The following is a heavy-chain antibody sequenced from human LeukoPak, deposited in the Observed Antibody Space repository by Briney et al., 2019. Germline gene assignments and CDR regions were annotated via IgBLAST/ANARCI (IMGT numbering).Heavy chain of an antibody. J-gene: IGHJ6*03. Sequence: SETPSLTCTVSGGSISSSSYYWGWIRQPPGKGLEWIGSIYYSGSTNYNPSLKSRVTISVDTSKNQFSLKLSSVTAADTAVYYCARVGGSGTRSYYYYYMDVWGKGTTVTISS. D-gene: IGHD3-10*01. V-gene: IGHV4-39*07. CDR1: GGSISSSSYY. CDR3: ARVGGSGTRSYYYYYMDV. CDR2: IYYSGST.